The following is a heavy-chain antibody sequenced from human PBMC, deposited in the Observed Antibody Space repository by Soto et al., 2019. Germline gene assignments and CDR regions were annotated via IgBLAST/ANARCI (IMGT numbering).Heavy chain of an antibody. CDR3: AKARAQYYDFWSGYPVDY. D-gene: IGHD3-3*01. J-gene: IGHJ4*02. Sequence: SETLSLTCTVSGGSISSSTYYWGWIRQPPGKGLEWIGSIYYSGSTYCNPSLKSRVTISLDTSKNQFSLKLNSVTAADTAVYYCAKARAQYYDFWSGYPVDYWGQGALVTVSS. CDR1: GGSISSSTYY. V-gene: IGHV4-39*07. CDR2: IYYSGST.